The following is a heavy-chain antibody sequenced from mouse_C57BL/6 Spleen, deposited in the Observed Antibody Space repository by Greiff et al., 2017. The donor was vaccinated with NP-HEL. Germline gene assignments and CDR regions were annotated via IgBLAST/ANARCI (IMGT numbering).Heavy chain of an antibody. Sequence: VQLQQSGAELVRPGTSVKVSCKASGYAFTNYLIEWVKQRPGQGLEWIGVVNPGRGGTNYNEKFKGKATLTADKSSSTAYMQLSSLTSEDSAVYFCARSPSWFAYWGQGTLVTVSA. J-gene: IGHJ3*01. V-gene: IGHV1-54*01. CDR3: ARSPSWFAY. CDR1: GYAFTNYL. CDR2: VNPGRGGT.